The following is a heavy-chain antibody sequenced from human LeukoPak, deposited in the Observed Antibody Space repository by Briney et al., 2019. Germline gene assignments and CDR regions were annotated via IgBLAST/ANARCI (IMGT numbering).Heavy chain of an antibody. D-gene: IGHD2-21*02. CDR3: ARSRGRGDCRFDY. CDR2: IYTSGST. V-gene: IGHV4-61*02. Sequence: SQTLSLTCTVSGGSISSGSYYWSWLRQPAGKGLEWIGRIYTSGSTNYNPSLKSRVTISVDTSKNQFSLKLSSVTAADTAVYYCARSRGRGDCRFDYWGQGTLVTVSS. J-gene: IGHJ4*02. CDR1: GGSISSGSYY.